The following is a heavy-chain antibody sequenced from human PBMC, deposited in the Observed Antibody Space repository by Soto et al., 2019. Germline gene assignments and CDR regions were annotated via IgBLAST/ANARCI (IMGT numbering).Heavy chain of an antibody. CDR2: ISYDGSNK. D-gene: IGHD6-19*01. J-gene: IGHJ4*02. Sequence: QVQLVESGGGVVQPGRSLRLSCAASGFTCSSYGMHWVRQASGKGLEWVAVISYDGSNKYYSDSVKGRFTISRDNSKNTLYLQMNSLRAEDTDVYYCVKDRGIAVAAFDYWGKGTMVTVSS. CDR1: GFTCSSYG. V-gene: IGHV3-30*18. CDR3: VKDRGIAVAAFDY.